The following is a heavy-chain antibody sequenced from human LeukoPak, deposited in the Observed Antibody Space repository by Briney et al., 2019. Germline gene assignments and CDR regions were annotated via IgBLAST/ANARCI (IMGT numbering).Heavy chain of an antibody. Sequence: PGGSLRLSCVGSGFTFSSYWMSWVLQAPGKGLEWMANIKQDGSEKYYVDSVKGRFTISRDNAKNSLYLQMNSLRAEDTAVYYCARELSNYYFDYWGQGTLVTVSS. D-gene: IGHD4-11*01. CDR3: ARELSNYYFDY. V-gene: IGHV3-7*01. CDR2: IKQDGSEK. J-gene: IGHJ4*02. CDR1: GFTFSSYW.